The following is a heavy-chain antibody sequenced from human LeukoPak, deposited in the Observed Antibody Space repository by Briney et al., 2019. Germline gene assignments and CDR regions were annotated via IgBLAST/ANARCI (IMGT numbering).Heavy chain of an antibody. CDR2: INHSGST. CDR3: ARTDFWSGFDY. CDR1: GGSFSGYY. V-gene: IGHV4-34*01. D-gene: IGHD3-3*01. J-gene: IGHJ4*02. Sequence: SETLSLTCAVYGGSFSGYYWSWIRQPPGKGLEWIGEINHSGSTNYNPSLKSRVTISVDTSKNQFSLKLSAVTAADTAVYYCARTDFWSGFDYWGQGTLVTVSS.